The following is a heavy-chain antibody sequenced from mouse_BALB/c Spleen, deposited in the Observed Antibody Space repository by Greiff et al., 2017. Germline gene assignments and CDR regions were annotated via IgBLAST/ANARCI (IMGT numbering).Heavy chain of an antibody. CDR3: ARHSDGKGSYWYFDV. Sequence: EVKLVESGGDLVKPGGSLKLSCAASGFTFSSYGMSWVRQTPDKRLEWVATISSGGSYTYYPDSVKGRFTISRDNAKNTLYLQMSSLKSEDTAMYYCARHSDGKGSYWYFDVWGAGTTVTVSS. CDR1: GFTFSSYG. CDR2: ISSGGSYT. V-gene: IGHV5-6*01. J-gene: IGHJ1*01.